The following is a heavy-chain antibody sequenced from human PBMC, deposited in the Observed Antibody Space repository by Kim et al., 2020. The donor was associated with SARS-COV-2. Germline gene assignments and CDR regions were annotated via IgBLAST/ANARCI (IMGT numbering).Heavy chain of an antibody. D-gene: IGHD6-19*01. CDR3: AKGGSSGYYRSPYYLDH. CDR2: INPNSGGS. J-gene: IGHJ4*02. CDR1: GYTFTAYY. Sequence: ASVKVSCKASGYTFTAYYVHWVRQAPGQGLEWMGWINPNSGGSNYAQKFEGWVTMTRDTSASTAYLDLRRLKSDDTAVYYCAKGGSSGYYRSPYYLDHWGQGSLVRVSS. V-gene: IGHV1-2*04.